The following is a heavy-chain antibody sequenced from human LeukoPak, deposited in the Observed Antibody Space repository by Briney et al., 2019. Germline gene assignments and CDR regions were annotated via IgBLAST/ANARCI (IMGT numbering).Heavy chain of an antibody. CDR3: AKEQSRWFGKLAFDS. V-gene: IGHV3-30*02. Sequence: GGSLRLSCIASGFTFSNFGMHWVRQAPDKGLEWVAFIRYDGSIKYYADSVKGRFTISRDKSKNTVFMLMNSLRPEDTAVYYCAKEQSRWFGKLAFDSWGQGTLVTVSS. CDR2: IRYDGSIK. J-gene: IGHJ4*02. CDR1: GFTFSNFG. D-gene: IGHD3-10*01.